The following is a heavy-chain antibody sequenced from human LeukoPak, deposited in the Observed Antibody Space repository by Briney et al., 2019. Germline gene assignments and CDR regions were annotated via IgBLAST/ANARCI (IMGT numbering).Heavy chain of an antibody. J-gene: IGHJ6*02. CDR1: GFTFSSYS. CDR2: ISSSSSTI. CDR3: AKESEYCSGGSCYLNYYYGMDV. V-gene: IGHV3-48*04. Sequence: GGSLRLSCAASGFTFSSYSMNWVRQAPGKGLEWVSYISSSSSTIYYADSVKGRFTISRDNAKNSLYLQMNSLRAEDTAVYYCAKESEYCSGGSCYLNYYYGMDVWGQGTTVTVS. D-gene: IGHD2-15*01.